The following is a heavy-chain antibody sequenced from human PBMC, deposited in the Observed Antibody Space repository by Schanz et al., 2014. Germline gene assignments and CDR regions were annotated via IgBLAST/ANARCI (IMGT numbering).Heavy chain of an antibody. V-gene: IGHV4-61*02. D-gene: IGHD1-1*01. CDR1: RHSFSSSNW. CDR3: ARDTTWRLDL. J-gene: IGHJ2*01. Sequence: QVQLQESGPGLVKPSETLSLTCVVSRHSFSSSNWWGWIRQPAGKALEWVGRVFPNGITNYNPSLKSRVPISLDTSKTQFSLTLTSLTAADTAVYYCARDTTWRLDLWGRGTLVTVSS. CDR2: VFPNGIT.